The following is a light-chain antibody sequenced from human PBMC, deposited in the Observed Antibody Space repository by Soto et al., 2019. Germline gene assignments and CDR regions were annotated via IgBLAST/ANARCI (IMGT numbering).Light chain of an antibody. Sequence: QSVLTQPPSVSGAPGQRVTISCTGSSSNIGAGYDVHWYQQLPGTAPKLLIYGNSNRPSGVPDRFSRSKSGTSASLAITGLQAEDEADYYCQSYDSSLSALYVFGTGTKLTVL. J-gene: IGLJ1*01. CDR3: QSYDSSLSALYV. V-gene: IGLV1-40*01. CDR1: SSNIGAGYD. CDR2: GNS.